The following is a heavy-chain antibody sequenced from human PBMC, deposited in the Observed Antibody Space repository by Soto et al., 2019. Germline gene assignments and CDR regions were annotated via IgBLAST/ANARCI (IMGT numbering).Heavy chain of an antibody. D-gene: IGHD3-16*01. Sequence: SETLSLTCTVSGGSISSYYWSWIRQPPGKGLEWIGYIYYSGSTNYNPSLKSRVTISVDTSKNQFSLKLSSVTAADTAVYYCARQGDPIAWFDPWGQGTLVTVSS. CDR2: IYYSGST. CDR1: GGSISSYY. J-gene: IGHJ5*02. CDR3: ARQGDPIAWFDP. V-gene: IGHV4-59*08.